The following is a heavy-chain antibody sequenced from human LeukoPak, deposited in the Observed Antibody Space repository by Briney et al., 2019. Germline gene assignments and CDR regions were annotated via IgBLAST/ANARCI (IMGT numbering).Heavy chain of an antibody. CDR1: GDSMSDYF. Sequence: PSETLSLTCTVSGDSMSDYFWTWLRQPLGKGLEWIGYAADSGSTNYNPSLKSRVTISVDTSKNQFSLKLSSVTAADTAVYYCARGRAGRGYSYVIYYYYYMDVWGKGTTVTVSS. CDR2: AADSGST. V-gene: IGHV4-59*12. D-gene: IGHD5-18*01. J-gene: IGHJ6*03. CDR3: ARGRAGRGYSYVIYYYYYMDV.